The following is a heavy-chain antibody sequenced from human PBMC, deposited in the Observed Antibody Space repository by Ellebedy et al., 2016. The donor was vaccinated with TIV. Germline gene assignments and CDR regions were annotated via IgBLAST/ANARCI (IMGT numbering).Heavy chain of an antibody. CDR3: TREESISGNLQH. V-gene: IGHV3-49*03. Sequence: PGGSLRLSCTASGFTFRDYAMSWFRQAPGKGLEWVSFIKSKVYGATTEYAASVKGRFTFSRDDSKSIAYLQMNSLKTEDTAVYYCTREESISGNLQHWGQGTLVTVSS. CDR1: GFTFRDYA. D-gene: IGHD1-26*01. CDR2: IKSKVYGATT. J-gene: IGHJ1*01.